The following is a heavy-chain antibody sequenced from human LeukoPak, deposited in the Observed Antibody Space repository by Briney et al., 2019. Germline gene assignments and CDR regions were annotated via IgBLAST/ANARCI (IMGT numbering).Heavy chain of an antibody. CDR2: LYSGDTT. CDR3: AMATRWLNFDY. Sequence: GGSLRLSCAASGFTVNSKYMNWVRQAPGKGLEWVSILYSGDTTHYADSVKGRFVISRDNSKNTLYLQMNSLRAEDTAVYYCAMATRWLNFDYWGQGTLVTVSS. V-gene: IGHV3-66*01. CDR1: GFTVNSKY. D-gene: IGHD5-24*01. J-gene: IGHJ4*02.